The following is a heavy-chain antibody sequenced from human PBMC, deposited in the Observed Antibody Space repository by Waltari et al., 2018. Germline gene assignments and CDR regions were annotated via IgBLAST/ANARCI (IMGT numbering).Heavy chain of an antibody. CDR2: VKRGGGT. CDR3: ARDRGGGLYLDS. D-gene: IGHD5-12*01. Sequence: QLQESGPGLLQPSGTLSLTSVVSGDSMISYYFWSWVRQSPGKGLEWIGQVKRGGGTNYSPSCASRVTMSLDTSINHFSLNMHSATAADTAVYYCARDRGGGLYLDSWGRGILVSVSP. CDR1: GDSMISYYF. J-gene: IGHJ4*02. V-gene: IGHV4-4*02.